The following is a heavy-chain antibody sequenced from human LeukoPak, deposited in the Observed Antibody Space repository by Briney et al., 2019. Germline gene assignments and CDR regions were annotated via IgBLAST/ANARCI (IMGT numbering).Heavy chain of an antibody. V-gene: IGHV1-69*13. CDR3: ATSPMSDSPGY. Sequence: ASVKVSCKASGGTFSTYAISWVRQAPGQGLEWMGGIIPILGTPNYAQKFQGRVTITADESTSTAYMELSSLRSGDTAMYYCATSPMSDSPGYWGQGTLVTVSS. J-gene: IGHJ4*02. CDR2: IIPILGTP. CDR1: GGTFSTYA. D-gene: IGHD2-21*02.